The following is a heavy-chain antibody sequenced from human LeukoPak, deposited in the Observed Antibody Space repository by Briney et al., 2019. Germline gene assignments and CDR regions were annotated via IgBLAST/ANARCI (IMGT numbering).Heavy chain of an antibody. D-gene: IGHD3-16*02. Sequence: GASVKVSCKASGYTFTGYYMHWVRQAPGQGLEWMGRINPNSGGTNYAQKFQGRVTMTRDTSISTAYMELSRLRSDDTAVYYCARSGYVWGSYHLDYWGQGTLVTVSS. CDR3: ARSGYVWGSYHLDY. J-gene: IGHJ4*02. CDR1: GYTFTGYY. V-gene: IGHV1-2*06. CDR2: INPNSGGT.